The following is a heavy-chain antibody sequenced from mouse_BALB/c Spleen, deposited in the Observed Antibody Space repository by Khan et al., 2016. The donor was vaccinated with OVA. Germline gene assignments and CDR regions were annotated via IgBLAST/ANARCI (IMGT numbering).Heavy chain of an antibody. D-gene: IGHD2-13*01. J-gene: IGHJ3*01. V-gene: IGHV5-6-5*01. CDR1: GFTFSNYG. CDR2: ISSGGNT. Sequence: EVHLVESGGGLVKPGGSLKVSCAASGFTFSNYGMSWVRQTPEKRLEWVASISSGGNTYYPDNAKGRFTISRENSRNILYLQMSSLMSEDTAMYYCARDYWFVYWGQGTLVTVSA. CDR3: ARDYWFVY.